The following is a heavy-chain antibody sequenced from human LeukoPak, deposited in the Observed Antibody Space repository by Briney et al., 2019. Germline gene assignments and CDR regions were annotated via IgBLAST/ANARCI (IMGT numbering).Heavy chain of an antibody. J-gene: IGHJ4*02. Sequence: GGSLRLSCAASGFTVSGHPMSWVRQAPGKGLEWVSVIYKDGSTYYADSVKGRFTISRDNSKNTVYLQMNSLRAEDTAVYYCARGYCSGRSCYMWYSDYWGQGTLVTVSS. CDR1: GFTVSGHP. CDR2: IYKDGST. V-gene: IGHV3-53*01. CDR3: ARGYCSGRSCYMWYSDY. D-gene: IGHD2-15*01.